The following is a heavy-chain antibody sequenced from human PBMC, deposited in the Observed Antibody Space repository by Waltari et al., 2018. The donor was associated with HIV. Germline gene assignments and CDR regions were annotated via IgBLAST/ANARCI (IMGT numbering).Heavy chain of an antibody. D-gene: IGHD3-22*01. CDR3: ARQITMIGVGAFDI. J-gene: IGHJ3*02. Sequence: QVQPQQWGAGLLKPSETLSLTRAVYGGSFSGYYWSWIRQPPGKGLEWIGEINHSGSTNYNPSLKSRVTISVDTSKNQFSLKLSSVTAADTAVYYCARQITMIGVGAFDIWGQGTMVTVSS. CDR2: INHSGST. CDR1: GGSFSGYY. V-gene: IGHV4-34*01.